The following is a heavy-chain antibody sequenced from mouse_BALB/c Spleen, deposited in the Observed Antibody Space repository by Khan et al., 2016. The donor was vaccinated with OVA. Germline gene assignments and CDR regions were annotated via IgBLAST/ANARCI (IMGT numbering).Heavy chain of an antibody. D-gene: IGHD1-3*01. Sequence: VQLQQSGAELVRSGASVKLSCTASAFNIKDYFIHWMKQRPKQGLEWIGWIDPEDGDTECAPKFQGKATMTADASSNTAYLHHSSLTSQAAAVYYVHAAKLSLWFASWVQGTLVTVSA. CDR1: AFNIKDYF. CDR3: HAAKLSLWFAS. V-gene: IGHV14-4*02. CDR2: IDPEDGDT. J-gene: IGHJ3*01.